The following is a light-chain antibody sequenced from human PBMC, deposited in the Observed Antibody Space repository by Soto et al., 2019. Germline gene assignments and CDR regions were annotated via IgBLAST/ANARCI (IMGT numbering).Light chain of an antibody. V-gene: IGKV3-15*01. CDR2: GAS. Sequence: EIVMTQSPATLSVSPGERATLSCRASQSVSSNLAWYQQKPGQAPRLLIYGASTRATGILARFSGSGSGTEFTLTISSLQSEDFAVFYCQQYDNWPITFGQGTRLEIK. CDR1: QSVSSN. CDR3: QQYDNWPIT. J-gene: IGKJ5*01.